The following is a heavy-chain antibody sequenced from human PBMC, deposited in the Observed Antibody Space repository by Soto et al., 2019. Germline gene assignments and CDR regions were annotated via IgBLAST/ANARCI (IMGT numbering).Heavy chain of an antibody. V-gene: IGHV6-1*01. J-gene: IGHJ6*03. CDR2: TYYRSKWYN. CDR1: GDSVSSNSAA. Sequence: PSQTLSLTCAISGDSVSSNSAAWNWIRQSPSRGLEWLGRTYYRSKWYNDYAVSVKSRITINPDTSKNQFSLQLNSVTPEDTAVYYCAREGGRRAAAGTGGYYCHMDVWGKGTTVTVCS. CDR3: AREGGRRAAAGTGGYYCHMDV. D-gene: IGHD6-13*01.